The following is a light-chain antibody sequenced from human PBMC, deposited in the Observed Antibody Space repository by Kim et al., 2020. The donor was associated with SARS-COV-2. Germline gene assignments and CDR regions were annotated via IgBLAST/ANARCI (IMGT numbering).Light chain of an antibody. CDR1: SSDIGAYNY. CDR3: SSLTSRTTLV. V-gene: IGLV2-14*03. Sequence: LTQPASVSGSPGQSITISCTGSSSDIGAYNYVSWFQQYPDKAPKLMIFDVSNRPSGVSNRFSGSKSGNTASLTISGLQAEDEADYYCSSLTSRTTLVFGGGTQLTVL. J-gene: IGLJ2*01. CDR2: DVS.